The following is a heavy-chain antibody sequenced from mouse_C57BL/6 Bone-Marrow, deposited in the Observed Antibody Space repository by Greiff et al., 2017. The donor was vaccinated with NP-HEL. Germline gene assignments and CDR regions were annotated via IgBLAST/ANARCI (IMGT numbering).Heavy chain of an antibody. CDR2: IYPRSGNT. CDR1: GYTFTSYG. D-gene: IGHD1-1*01. V-gene: IGHV1-81*01. J-gene: IGHJ1*03. CDR3: ETDYYGSSYWYFDV. Sequence: QVQLKESGAELARPGASVKLSCKASGYTFTSYGISWVKQRTGQGLAWIGEIYPRSGNTYYNEKFKGKATLTAAKSSSTAYMELRSLTSEYSAVYFCETDYYGSSYWYFDVWGTGTTVTVSS.